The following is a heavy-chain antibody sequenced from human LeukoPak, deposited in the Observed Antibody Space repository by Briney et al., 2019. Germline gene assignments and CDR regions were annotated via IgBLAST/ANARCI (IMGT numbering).Heavy chain of an antibody. CDR1: GESFSGYY. CDR2: INHSGST. V-gene: IGHV4-34*01. D-gene: IGHD3-16*02. J-gene: IGHJ5*02. Sequence: SETLSLTCAVYGESFSGYYWSWIRQPPGKGLEWIGEINHSGSTNYNPSLKSRVTISVDTSKNQFSLKLSSVTAADTAVYYCARGTNYVWGSYRSYNWFDPWGQGTLVTVSS. CDR3: ARGTNYVWGSYRSYNWFDP.